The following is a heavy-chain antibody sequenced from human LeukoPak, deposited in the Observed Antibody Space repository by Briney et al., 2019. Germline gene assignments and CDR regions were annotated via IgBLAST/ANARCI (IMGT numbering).Heavy chain of an antibody. J-gene: IGHJ4*02. D-gene: IGHD1-26*01. CDR3: ASPAGLVSWYRFDY. V-gene: IGHV3-21*01. Sequence: KSGGSLRLSCAASGFTFSSYSMNWVRQAPGKGLEWVSSISSSSSYIYYADSVKGRFTISRDNAKNSLYLQMNSLRAEDTAVYYCASPAGLVSWYRFDYWGQGTLVTVSS. CDR1: GFTFSSYS. CDR2: ISSSSSYI.